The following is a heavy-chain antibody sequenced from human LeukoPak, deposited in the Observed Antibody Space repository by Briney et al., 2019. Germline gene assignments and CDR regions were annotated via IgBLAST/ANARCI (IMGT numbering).Heavy chain of an antibody. D-gene: IGHD3-22*01. J-gene: IGHJ4*02. CDR2: ISGSGGST. V-gene: IGHV3-23*01. CDR3: AKERAYYSVSSGYYLVRAYDY. CDR1: GFTFNNYS. Sequence: GGSLRLSCAASGFTFNNYSMNWVRQAPGKGLEWVSGISGSGGSTFYADSVKGRFTISRDNSKNTLYLQMNSLRAEDTAVYYCAKERAYYSVSSGYYLVRAYDYWGQGTLVTVSS.